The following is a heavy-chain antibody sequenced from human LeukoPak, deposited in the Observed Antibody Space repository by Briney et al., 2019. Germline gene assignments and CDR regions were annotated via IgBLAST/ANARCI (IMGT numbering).Heavy chain of an antibody. J-gene: IGHJ4*02. CDR2: IYWDDDR. CDR1: GLSLNTRGVG. Sequence: SGPTLVNPTQTLTLTCTFSGLSLNTRGVGVGWIRQPPGRALEWLALIYWDDDRRYSPPLKSRLTITKDTSRNQVVLTMTNMDPVDTATYFCAHRKNYYDSSVFDNWGQGTLVTVSS. V-gene: IGHV2-5*02. D-gene: IGHD3-22*01. CDR3: AHRKNYYDSSVFDN.